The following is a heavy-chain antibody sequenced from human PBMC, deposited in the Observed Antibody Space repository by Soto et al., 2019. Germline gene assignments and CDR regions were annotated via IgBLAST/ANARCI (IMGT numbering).Heavy chain of an antibody. CDR3: ARGREGYNYYFDY. D-gene: IGHD2-2*02. CDR1: GFTFSTYS. Sequence: EVQLVESGGGLVQPGGSLRLSCAGSGFTFSTYSMNWVRQAPGKGLEWVSHISSSSTNIYYADSVKGRFTISRDNAKNSLYLQMISLRDEDTAIYYCARGREGYNYYFDYWGQGTLVTVSS. V-gene: IGHV3-48*02. CDR2: ISSSSTNI. J-gene: IGHJ4*02.